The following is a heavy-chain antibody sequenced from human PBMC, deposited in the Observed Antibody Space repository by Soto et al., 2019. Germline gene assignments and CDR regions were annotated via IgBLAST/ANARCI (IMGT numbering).Heavy chain of an antibody. V-gene: IGHV4-30-2*01. CDR1: GGSNSSGGYS. D-gene: IGHD3-10*01. CDR2: IYHSGST. J-gene: IGHJ6*02. Sequence: SETLSLTCAVSGGSNSSGGYSWSWIRQPPGKGLEWIGYIYHSGSTYYNPSLKSRVTISVDRSKNQFSLKLSSVTAADTAVYYCARGAGSGSDYYYYYGMDVWGQGTTVTVSS. CDR3: ARGAGSGSDYYYYYGMDV.